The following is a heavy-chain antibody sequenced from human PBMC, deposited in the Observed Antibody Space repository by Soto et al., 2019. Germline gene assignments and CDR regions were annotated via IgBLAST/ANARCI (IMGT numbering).Heavy chain of an antibody. D-gene: IGHD2-2*01. V-gene: IGHV1-2*02. CDR2: INPDSGGT. J-gene: IGHJ2*01. CDR3: AIRTGQLAIISEFDGDWFFEV. CDR1: GYTFTDYY. Sequence: ASVKVSCKVSGYTFTDYYIHWVRQAPGQGLEWVGWINPDSGGTNLAQRFQGRVTMTSDTSINTAYMELSSLRSDDTAVYYCAIRTGQLAIISEFDGDWFFEVWGRGTLVTVSS.